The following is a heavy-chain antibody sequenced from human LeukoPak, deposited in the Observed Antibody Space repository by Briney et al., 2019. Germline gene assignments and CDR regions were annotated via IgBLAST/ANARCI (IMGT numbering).Heavy chain of an antibody. J-gene: IGHJ3*02. Sequence: GGSLRLSCAASGFTFSSYWMSWVRQAPGKGLEWVANIKQDGSEKYYVDSVKGRFTISRDNAKNSLYLQMNSLRAEDTAVYYCARGLWELPDPLDAFDIWGQGTMVTVSS. CDR3: ARGLWELPDPLDAFDI. V-gene: IGHV3-7*04. D-gene: IGHD1-26*01. CDR1: GFTFSSYW. CDR2: IKQDGSEK.